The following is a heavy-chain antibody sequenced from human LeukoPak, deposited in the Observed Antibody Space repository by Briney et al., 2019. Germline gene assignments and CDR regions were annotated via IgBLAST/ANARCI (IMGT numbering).Heavy chain of an antibody. CDR1: GYTFTGYY. D-gene: IGHD3-16*01. V-gene: IGHV1-2*02. CDR2: INPNSGGT. CDR3: ARERSRGGLDPFDI. Sequence: ASVKVSCKASGYTFTGYYMHWVRQAPGQGLEWMGWINPNSGGTNYAQKFQGRVTMTRDTSISTAYMELSRLRSDDTAVYYCARERSRGGLDPFDIWAKGQWSPSLQ. J-gene: IGHJ3*02.